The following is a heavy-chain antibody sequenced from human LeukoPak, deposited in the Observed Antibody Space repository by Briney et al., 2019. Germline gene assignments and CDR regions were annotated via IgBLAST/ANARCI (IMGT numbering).Heavy chain of an antibody. J-gene: IGHJ5*02. CDR3: AKAESRRGLYYDIQGFDP. CDR2: ISGSGGST. Sequence: GGSLRLSCAASGFTFSSYGMSWVRQAPGKGLEWVSAISGSGGSTYYADSVKGRFTISRDNSKNTLYLQMNSLRAEDTAVYYRAKAESRRGLYYDIQGFDPWGQGTLVTVSS. CDR1: GFTFSSYG. D-gene: IGHD3-9*01. V-gene: IGHV3-23*01.